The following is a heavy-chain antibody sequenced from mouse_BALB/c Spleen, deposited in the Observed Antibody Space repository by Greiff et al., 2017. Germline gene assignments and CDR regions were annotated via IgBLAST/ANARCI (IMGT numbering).Heavy chain of an antibody. CDR2: ISSGGGST. D-gene: IGHD2-4*01. V-gene: IGHV5-12-1*01. J-gene: IGHJ4*01. CDR1: GFAFSSYD. Sequence: EVHLVESGGGLVKPGGSLKLSCAASGFAFSSYDMSWVRQTPEKRLEWVAYISSGGGSTYYPDTVKGRFTISRDNAKNTLYLQMSSLKSEDTAMYYCARGGDGITGRPYAMDYWGQGTSVTVSS. CDR3: ARGGDGITGRPYAMDY.